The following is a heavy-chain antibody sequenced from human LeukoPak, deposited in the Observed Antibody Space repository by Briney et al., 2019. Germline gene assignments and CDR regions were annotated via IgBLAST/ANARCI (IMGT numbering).Heavy chain of an antibody. CDR1: GYTFTSYG. J-gene: IGHJ3*02. Sequence: ASVKVSCKASGYTFTSYGISWVRQAPGQGLEWMGRISAYNGNTNYAQKLQGRVTMTTDTSTSTAYMELRSLRSDDTAVYYCARELVTTVTTVDAFDIWGQGTMVTVSS. CDR2: ISAYNGNT. V-gene: IGHV1-18*01. CDR3: ARELVTTVTTVDAFDI. D-gene: IGHD4-17*01.